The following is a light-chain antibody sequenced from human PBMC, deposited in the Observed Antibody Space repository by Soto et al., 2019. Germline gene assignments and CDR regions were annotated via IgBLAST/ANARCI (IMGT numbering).Light chain of an antibody. CDR2: SYD. Sequence: QSVLTQPPSASGTPGQRVTISCSTSSSNLGDNTVNWYQHVPGTAPKLLIYSYDQRPSGVPDRFSGSRSGTSASLAISGRQSEDEADYYCAAWDATLDGYVFGTGTKVTGL. CDR3: AAWDATLDGYV. CDR1: SSNLGDNT. V-gene: IGLV1-44*01. J-gene: IGLJ1*01.